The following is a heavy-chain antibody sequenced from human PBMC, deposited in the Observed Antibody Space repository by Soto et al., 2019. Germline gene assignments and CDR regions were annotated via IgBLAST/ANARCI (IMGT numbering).Heavy chain of an antibody. Sequence: ASVKVSCKVSGYTLTELSMHWVRQAPGKGLEWMGGFDPDDGETIYAQKFQGRVTMTEDTSTDTAYMELRSLRSDDTAVYYCARGSDSSGYYSYFDSWGQGALVTVSS. J-gene: IGHJ4*02. D-gene: IGHD3-22*01. V-gene: IGHV1-24*01. CDR3: ARGSDSSGYYSYFDS. CDR1: GYTLTELS. CDR2: FDPDDGET.